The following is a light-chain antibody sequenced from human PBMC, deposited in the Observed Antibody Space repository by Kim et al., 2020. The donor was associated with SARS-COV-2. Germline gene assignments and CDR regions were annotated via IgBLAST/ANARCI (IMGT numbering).Light chain of an antibody. V-gene: IGKV2-28*01. CDR1: QSLLHSNGYNY. CDR3: MQALQTPT. CDR2: LGS. J-gene: IGKJ5*01. Sequence: EPAAISCRSSQSLLHSNGYNYLDWYLQKPGQSPQLLIYLGSNRASGVPGRFSGSGSGADFTLKISRVEAEDVGVYYCMQALQTPTFGQGTRLEIK.